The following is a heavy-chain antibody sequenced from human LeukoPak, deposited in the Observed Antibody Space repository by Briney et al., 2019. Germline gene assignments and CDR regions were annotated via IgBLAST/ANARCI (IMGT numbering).Heavy chain of an antibody. V-gene: IGHV3-11*06. CDR2: ISSSSSYT. Sequence: GGSLRLSCAASGFTFSDYYMSWIRQAPGKGLEWVSYISSSSSYTNYADSVKGRFTISRDNVKNSLYLQMNSLRAEDTAVYYCARARRWGLVATIGVGMDVWGKGTTVTVSS. CDR3: ARARRWGLVATIGVGMDV. J-gene: IGHJ6*04. D-gene: IGHD5-12*01. CDR1: GFTFSDYY.